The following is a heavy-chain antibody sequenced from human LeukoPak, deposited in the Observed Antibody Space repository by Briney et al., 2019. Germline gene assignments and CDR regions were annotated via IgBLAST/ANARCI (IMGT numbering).Heavy chain of an antibody. CDR2: ISGSGGST. D-gene: IGHD3-9*01. CDR3: ARDHILRYFDWFMDV. Sequence: PGGSLRLSCAASGFTFSTYGMSWVRQAPGKGLEWVSAISGSGGSTYYADSVKGRFTISRDNSKNTLYLQMNSLRAEDTAVYYCARDHILRYFDWFMDVWDKGTTVTISS. V-gene: IGHV3-23*01. CDR1: GFTFSTYG. J-gene: IGHJ6*03.